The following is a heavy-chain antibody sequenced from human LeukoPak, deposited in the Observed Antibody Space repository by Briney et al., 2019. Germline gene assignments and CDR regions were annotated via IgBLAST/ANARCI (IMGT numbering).Heavy chain of an antibody. V-gene: IGHV1-69*06. Sequence: GASVKVSCKASGGTFSSYAISWVRQAPGQGLEWMGGIIPIFGTANYAQKFQGRVTITADKSTSTAYMELSSLRSEDTAVYYCARERIPELYCSGGSCLVDWFDPWGQGTLVTVSS. CDR1: GGTFSSYA. D-gene: IGHD2-15*01. CDR2: IIPIFGTA. CDR3: ARERIPELYCSGGSCLVDWFDP. J-gene: IGHJ5*02.